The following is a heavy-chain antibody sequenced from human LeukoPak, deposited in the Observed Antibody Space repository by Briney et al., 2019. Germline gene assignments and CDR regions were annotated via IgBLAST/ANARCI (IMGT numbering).Heavy chain of an antibody. J-gene: IGHJ6*02. CDR1: GYTFTSYG. CDR2: ISAYNGNT. D-gene: IGHD2-8*02. Sequence: ASVKVSCKASGYTFTSYGISWVRQAPGQGLEWMGWISAYNGNTNYAQKHQGRVTMTTDTSTSTAYMELRSLRSDDTAVYYCASTGSRYYYYYGMDVWGQGTTVTVSS. V-gene: IGHV1-18*01. CDR3: ASTGSRYYYYYGMDV.